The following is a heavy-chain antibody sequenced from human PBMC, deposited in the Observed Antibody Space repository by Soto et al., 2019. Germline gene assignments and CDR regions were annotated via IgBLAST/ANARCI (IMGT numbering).Heavy chain of an antibody. J-gene: IGHJ6*02. CDR3: GAGYYTWEDYYGMAV. D-gene: IGHD3-3*01. CDR1: GFTFSSDS. CDR2: ISSSSSTI. Sequence: PGGSLRLSCAAPGFTFSSDSMNWVRQAPGKGLEWVSYISSSSSTIYYADSVKGRFTISRDNAKNSLYLQMNSLRDEDTAVYYWGAGYYTWEDYYGMAVWGQGTTVTVSS. V-gene: IGHV3-48*02.